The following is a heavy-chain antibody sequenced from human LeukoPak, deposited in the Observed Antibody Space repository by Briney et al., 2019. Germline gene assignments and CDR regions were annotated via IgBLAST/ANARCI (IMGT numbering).Heavy chain of an antibody. V-gene: IGHV1-18*01. Sequence: ASVKVSCKAPGYTFTSYGISWVRQAPGQGLEWMGWISAYNGNTYYAQKLQGRVTMTTDTSTSTAYMELRSLRSDDTAVYYCARGVRFLECSWRNEEYYYYMDLWRKVTTVTVSS. CDR2: ISAYNGNT. J-gene: IGHJ6*03. CDR1: GYTFTSYG. CDR3: ARGVRFLECSWRNEEYYYYMDL. D-gene: IGHD3-3*01.